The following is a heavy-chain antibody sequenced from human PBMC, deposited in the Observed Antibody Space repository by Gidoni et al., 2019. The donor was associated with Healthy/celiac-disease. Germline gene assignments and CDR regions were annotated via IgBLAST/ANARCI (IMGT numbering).Heavy chain of an antibody. Sequence: QLQLQESGPGLVKPSETLSLTCTVSGASISSSSYYWAWIRQPPGKGQEWIGSIYYSGSTYYNPSLKRRVTKSVDTSKNQFALKLSSVTAADTAVYYGASPGYCSSTSCSIRGPYYFDYWGQGTLVTVSS. D-gene: IGHD2-2*03. J-gene: IGHJ4*02. CDR3: ASPGYCSSTSCSIRGPYYFDY. CDR2: IYYSGST. CDR1: GASISSSSYY. V-gene: IGHV4-39*01.